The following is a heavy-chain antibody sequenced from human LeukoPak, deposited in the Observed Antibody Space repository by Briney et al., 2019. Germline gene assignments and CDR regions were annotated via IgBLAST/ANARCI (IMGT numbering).Heavy chain of an antibody. V-gene: IGHV4-4*07. D-gene: IGHD3-10*01. CDR2: IYTSGTT. CDR3: ATGGREYGSESYYKGGYDYFFDH. J-gene: IGHJ4*02. CDR1: GDSISSYY. Sequence: SETLSLTCSVSGDSISSYYWNWIRQPAGKGLEWIGLIYTSGTTNYNPSLKSRVTMSLDTPKNQFSLKLTSATAADTAVYYCATGGREYGSESYYKGGYDYFFDHWGQGILVTVSS.